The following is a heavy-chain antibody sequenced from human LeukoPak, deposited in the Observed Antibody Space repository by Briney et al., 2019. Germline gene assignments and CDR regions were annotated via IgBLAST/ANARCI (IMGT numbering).Heavy chain of an antibody. CDR3: ARRPDWFDP. J-gene: IGHJ5*02. CDR2: IYYSGST. CDR1: GGSISSDY. V-gene: IGHV4-59*08. Sequence: PSATLSLTCTVSGGSISSDYWSWSRQPPGKGLEWIGYIYYSGSTNYNPSLKSRVTISVDTSKNQFSLKLSSVTAADTAVYYCARRPDWFDPWGQGTLVTVSS.